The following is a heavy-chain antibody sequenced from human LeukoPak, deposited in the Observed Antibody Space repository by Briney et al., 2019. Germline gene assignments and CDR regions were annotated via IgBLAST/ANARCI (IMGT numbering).Heavy chain of an antibody. J-gene: IGHJ3*02. Sequence: GGSLRLSCAASGFTFSSYWMHWVRQAPGKGLVWVSRINTDGSSTSYADSVKGRFTISRDNAKNTLYLQMNSLRAEDTAVYYCARVLGELSGSYAKSIRGAFDIWGQGTMVTVSS. CDR2: INTDGSST. V-gene: IGHV3-74*01. CDR3: ARVLGELSGSYAKSIRGAFDI. D-gene: IGHD1-26*01. CDR1: GFTFSSYW.